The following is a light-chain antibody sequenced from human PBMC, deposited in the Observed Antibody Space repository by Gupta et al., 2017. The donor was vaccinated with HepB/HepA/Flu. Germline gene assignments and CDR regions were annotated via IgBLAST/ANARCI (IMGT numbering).Light chain of an antibody. CDR2: AVS. CDR3: SSYTSSSTPYV. CDR1: SSDVGGYNY. V-gene: IGLV2-14*01. Sequence: QSALPQPASVSGSPGQSITLSCPGTSSDVGGYNYVSWYQQHPGKAPKLMIYAVSDRPSGVSNRFSGSKSGNTASLTISGLLAEDEADYYCSSYTSSSTPYVFGTGTKVTVL. J-gene: IGLJ1*01.